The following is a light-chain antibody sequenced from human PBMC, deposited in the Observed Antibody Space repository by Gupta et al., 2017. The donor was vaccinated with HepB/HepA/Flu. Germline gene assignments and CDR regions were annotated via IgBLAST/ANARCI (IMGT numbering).Light chain of an antibody. J-gene: IGKJ1*01. Sequence: EIVMMQSPAPLSVSPGERATLSCRARQSVSSNLAWYQQKPGQAPRLLIYGASTRATGIPARFRGSGSGTEFTLTISSLQSEDFAVYYCQQYNNWPPWTFGQGTKVEIK. CDR3: QQYNNWPPWT. CDR2: GAS. V-gene: IGKV3-15*01. CDR1: QSVSSN.